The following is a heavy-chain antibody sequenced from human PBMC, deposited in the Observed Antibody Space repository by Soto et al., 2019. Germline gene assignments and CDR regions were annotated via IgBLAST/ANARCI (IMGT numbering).Heavy chain of an antibody. Sequence: PSETLSLTCTVSGCSISSYYWSWIRQPAGKGLEWIGRIYTSGSTNYNPSLKSRVTMSVDTSKNQFSLKLSSVTAADTAVYYCARDGARLRYFDWLGGDYYYGMDVWGQGTTVTVSS. CDR2: IYTSGST. CDR3: ARDGARLRYFDWLGGDYYYGMDV. V-gene: IGHV4-4*07. J-gene: IGHJ6*02. D-gene: IGHD3-9*01. CDR1: GCSISSYY.